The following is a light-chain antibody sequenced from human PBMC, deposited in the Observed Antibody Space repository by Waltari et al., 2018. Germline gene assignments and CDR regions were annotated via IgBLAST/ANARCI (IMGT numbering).Light chain of an antibody. J-gene: IGKJ2*01. Sequence: DIQMTQSPSSLSASVGDRVTITCRASQGISSWLAWYQQKPGKAPKLLIYNASSVQSGVPSRFSGSGSGTDFTLTISSLQSEDFATYYCQQYDSAPHNFGQGTKVEIK. CDR2: NAS. CDR3: QQYDSAPHN. CDR1: QGISSW. V-gene: IGKV1-5*01.